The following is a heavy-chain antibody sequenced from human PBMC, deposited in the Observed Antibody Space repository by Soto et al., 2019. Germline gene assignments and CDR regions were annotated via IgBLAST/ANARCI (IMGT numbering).Heavy chain of an antibody. D-gene: IGHD3-10*01. V-gene: IGHV5-10-1*01. J-gene: IGHJ4*02. CDR3: ARQKGGGSGLYYKLFDS. CDR1: GYTFTQYW. CDR2: LQPTDSSV. Sequence: GESLKISCQASGYTFTQYWISWVRQMPGKGREWRGRLQPTDSSVTYSPSFQDHVTGSTTRSSKTAYRQWKSLKASDTAMYYCARQKGGGSGLYYKLFDSWGQGTLVTVSS.